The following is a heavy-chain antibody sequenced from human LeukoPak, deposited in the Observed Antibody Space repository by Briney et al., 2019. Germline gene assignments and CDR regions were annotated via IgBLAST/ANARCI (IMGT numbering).Heavy chain of an antibody. D-gene: IGHD3-22*01. CDR1: GYTFTSYD. CDR3: ARAYYYDSSGYYWDAFDI. V-gene: IGHV1-8*03. CDR2: MNPNSGNT. Sequence: ASVKVSCKASGYTFTSYDINWVRQATGQGLEWMGWMNPNSGNTGYAQKFQGRVTITRNTSISTAYMELSSLRSEDTAVYYCARAYYYDSSGYYWDAFDIWGQGTMVTVSS. J-gene: IGHJ3*02.